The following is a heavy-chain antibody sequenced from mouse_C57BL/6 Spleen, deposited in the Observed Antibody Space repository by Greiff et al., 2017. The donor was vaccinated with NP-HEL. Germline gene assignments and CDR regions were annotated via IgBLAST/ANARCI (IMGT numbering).Heavy chain of an antibody. CDR1: GYAFSSSW. V-gene: IGHV1-82*01. CDR3: ARESYVGWYFDV. D-gene: IGHD2-12*01. CDR2: IYPGDGDT. Sequence: QVQLQQSGPELVKPGASVKISCKASGYAFSSSWMNWVKQRPGKGLEWIGRIYPGDGDTNYNGKFKGKATLTADKSSSTAYMQLSSLTSEDSAVYFCARESYVGWYFDVWGTGTTVTVSS. J-gene: IGHJ1*02.